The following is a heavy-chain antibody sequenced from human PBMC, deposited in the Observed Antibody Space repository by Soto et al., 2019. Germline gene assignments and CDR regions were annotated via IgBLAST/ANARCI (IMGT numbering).Heavy chain of an antibody. CDR3: ARTSRFGEPNAFSVFYYYGMDV. D-gene: IGHD3-10*01. CDR1: GYTFTSHD. J-gene: IGHJ6*02. CDR2: MNPNSGNT. Sequence: ASVKVSCKASGYTFTSHDINWVRQATGQGLEWMGWMNPNSGNTGYAQKFQGRVTMTRNTSISTAYMELSSLRSEDTAVYYCARTSRFGEPNAFSVFYYYGMDVWGQGTTVTVSS. V-gene: IGHV1-8*01.